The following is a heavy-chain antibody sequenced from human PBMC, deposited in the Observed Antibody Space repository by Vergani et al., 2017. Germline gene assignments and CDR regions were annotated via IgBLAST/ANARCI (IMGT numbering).Heavy chain of an antibody. Sequence: QVQLPQWGAGLLKPSETLSLTCAVYGGSFSGYYWSWIRQPPGKGLEWIGSIYYSGSTYYNPSLKSRVTISVDTSKNQFSLKLSSVTAADTAVYYCARQDGSGWYWGETEYFQHWGQGTLVTVSS. CDR3: ARQDGSGWYWGETEYFQH. J-gene: IGHJ1*01. D-gene: IGHD6-19*01. CDR2: IYYSGST. V-gene: IGHV4-34*01. CDR1: GGSFSGYY.